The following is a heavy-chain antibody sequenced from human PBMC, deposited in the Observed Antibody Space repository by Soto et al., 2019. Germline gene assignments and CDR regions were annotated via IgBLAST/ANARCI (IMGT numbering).Heavy chain of an antibody. CDR3: ARDHSYDYVWASSRYGWFDT. Sequence: ASVKVSCKASGYTFTSYAMHWVRQAPGQRLEWMGWINAGNGNTKYSQKFQGRVTITRDTSASTAYMELSSLRSEDTAVYYCARDHSYDYVWASSRYGWFDTWGQGTLVTVSS. CDR1: GYTFTSYA. J-gene: IGHJ5*02. V-gene: IGHV1-3*01. D-gene: IGHD3-16*02. CDR2: INAGNGNT.